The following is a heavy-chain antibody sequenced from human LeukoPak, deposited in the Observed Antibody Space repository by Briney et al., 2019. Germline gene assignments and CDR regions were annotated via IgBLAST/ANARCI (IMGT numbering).Heavy chain of an antibody. CDR2: ISSSSSYI. CDR3: ARDALYGGNVDH. D-gene: IGHD4-23*01. J-gene: IGHJ4*02. CDR1: GFTFRDYN. Sequence: GGSLRLSCAGSGFTFRDYNMNWVRQAPGKGLEWASSISSSSSYIYYADSVKGRFTISRDNAKNSLYLQMNSLRAEETAVYYCARDALYGGNVDHWGQETLVTVSS. V-gene: IGHV3-21*01.